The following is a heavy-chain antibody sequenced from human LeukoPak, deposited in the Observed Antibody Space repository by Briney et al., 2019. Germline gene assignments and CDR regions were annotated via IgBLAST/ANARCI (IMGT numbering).Heavy chain of an antibody. V-gene: IGHV3-7*01. CDR2: IKQDGSEK. CDR1: GFTFSSYW. CDR3: ARDSMVRGVIFFYYYMDV. Sequence: GGSLRLSCAASGFTFSSYWMSWVRQAPRKGLEWVANIKQDGSEKYYVDSVKGRFTISRDNAKNSLYLQMNSLRAEDTAVYYCARDSMVRGVIFFYYYMDVWGKGTTVTVSS. J-gene: IGHJ6*03. D-gene: IGHD3-10*01.